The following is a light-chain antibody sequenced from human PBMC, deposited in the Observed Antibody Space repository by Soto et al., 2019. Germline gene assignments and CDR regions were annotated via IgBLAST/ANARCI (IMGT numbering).Light chain of an antibody. CDR1: SGSIASNY. CDR3: QSYDSSTVV. J-gene: IGLJ2*01. Sequence: NFMLTQPNSVPETPGKTVTISCTRSSGSIASNYVQWYQQRPGSVPTTVIDEGNQSPSGVPDRFSGSTDGSSNSAALTISGLQTEDEADYCCQSYDSSTVVFGGGTQLTVL. V-gene: IGLV6-57*04. CDR2: EGN.